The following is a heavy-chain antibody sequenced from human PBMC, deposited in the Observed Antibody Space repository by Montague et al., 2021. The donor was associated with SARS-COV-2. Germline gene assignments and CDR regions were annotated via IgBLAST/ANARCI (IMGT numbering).Heavy chain of an antibody. D-gene: IGHD2-8*01. Sequence: NNKYYTDSFNVLFTISRDNSKNTLYLQMNSLRSEDTAVYYCAKGTKGNYYYGIDVWGQGTTVTVS. V-gene: IGHV3-30*10. CDR3: AKGTKGNYYYGIDV. CDR2: NNK. J-gene: IGHJ6*02.